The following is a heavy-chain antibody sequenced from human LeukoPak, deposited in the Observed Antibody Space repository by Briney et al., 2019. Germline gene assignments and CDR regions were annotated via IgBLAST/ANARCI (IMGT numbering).Heavy chain of an antibody. CDR2: ISASGVDT. CDR1: GFTFSNHA. V-gene: IGHV3-23*01. CDR3: AKDVWWSVS. Sequence: GGSLRLSCVASGFTFSNHAMTWVRQAPGKGLEWVSAISASGVDTFYALSVKGRFTISRDNSKNTLYLQINSLRAEDTAIYYCAKDVWWSVSWGQGTLVTVSS. J-gene: IGHJ5*02. D-gene: IGHD2-8*02.